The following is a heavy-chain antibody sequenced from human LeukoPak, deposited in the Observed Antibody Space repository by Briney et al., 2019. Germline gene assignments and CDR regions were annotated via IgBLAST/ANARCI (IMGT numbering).Heavy chain of an antibody. Sequence: GGSLRLSCAASGFTVSSNYMSWVRQAPGKGLEWVSVIYSGGSTHYADSVKGRFTISRDNSKNTLYLQMNSLRAEDTAVYYCARVNYDSSGYYPWDYWGQGTLVTVSS. CDR1: GFTVSSNY. CDR2: IYSGGST. V-gene: IGHV3-66*01. D-gene: IGHD3-22*01. J-gene: IGHJ4*02. CDR3: ARVNYDSSGYYPWDY.